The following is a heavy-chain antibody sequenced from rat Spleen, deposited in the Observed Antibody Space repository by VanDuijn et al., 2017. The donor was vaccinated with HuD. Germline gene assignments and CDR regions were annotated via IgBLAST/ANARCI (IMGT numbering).Heavy chain of an antibody. CDR2: TSYEGSST. CDR1: GLSFSNYD. D-gene: IGHD1-1*01. J-gene: IGHJ2*01. Sequence: EVQLVESGGGLVQPGRSMKLSCAASGLSFSNYDMAWVRQAPTKGLEWVASTSYEGSSTYYGDSVKGRFTISRDNAKSTLYLQMNSLRSEDTATYYCARHGYYSAVFDYWGQGVMVTVSS. V-gene: IGHV5-22*01. CDR3: ARHGYYSAVFDY.